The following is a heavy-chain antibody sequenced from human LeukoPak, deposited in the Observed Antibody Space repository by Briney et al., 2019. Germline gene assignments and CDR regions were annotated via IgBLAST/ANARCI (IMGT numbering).Heavy chain of an antibody. Sequence: GGSLRLSCAASGFTFSGYWMRWVRQPPGKGLVWVSRINGDGSSTNYADSVKGRFTISRDNAKNTLYLQMSSLRADDTAVYYCAREGDGSGTYSRGYFQQWGQGTLVSVSS. CDR1: GFTFSGYW. CDR3: AREGDGSGTYSRGYFQQ. J-gene: IGHJ1*01. V-gene: IGHV3-74*01. D-gene: IGHD3-10*01. CDR2: INGDGSST.